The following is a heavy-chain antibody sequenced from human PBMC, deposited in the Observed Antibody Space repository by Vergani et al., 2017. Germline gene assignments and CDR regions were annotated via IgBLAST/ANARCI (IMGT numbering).Heavy chain of an antibody. CDR1: GGTFSSYA. J-gene: IGHJ6*02. CDR2: IIPIFGTA. D-gene: IGHD3-22*01. CDR3: AREGANYDSSGDNYYYGMDV. Sequence: QVQLVQSGAEVKKPGSSVKVSCKASGGTFSSYAISWVRQAPGQGLEWMGRIIPIFGTANYAQKFQGRVTITADESTSTVYMELSSLRSEDTAVYYCAREGANYDSSGDNYYYGMDVWGQGTTVTVSS. V-gene: IGHV1-69*18.